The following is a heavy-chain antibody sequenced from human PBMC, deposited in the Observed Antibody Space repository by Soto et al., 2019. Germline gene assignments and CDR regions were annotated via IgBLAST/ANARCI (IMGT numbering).Heavy chain of an antibody. Sequence: QVQLVQSGAEVKKPESSVKVSCKAPGGTFSTYAISWVRQAPGQGLEWMGGIIPMFGTANYAQRFKDRVTMTADETTNTVYMELSSLRAEDTAVYFCSSGIQLWLRRINNGYSGWGQGTLVIVSS. CDR3: SSGIQLWLRRINNGYSG. CDR2: IIPMFGTA. J-gene: IGHJ4*02. V-gene: IGHV1-69*12. D-gene: IGHD5-18*01. CDR1: GGTFSTYA.